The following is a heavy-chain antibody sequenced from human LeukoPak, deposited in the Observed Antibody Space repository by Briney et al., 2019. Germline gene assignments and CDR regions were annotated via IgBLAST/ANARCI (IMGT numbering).Heavy chain of an antibody. CDR2: ISYSGST. CDR1: GAPISSYY. J-gene: IGHJ4*02. Sequence: SETLSLTCTVSGAPISSYYWSWIRQPPGKGLEWIGYISYSGSTNYNPSLKSRVTISADTPKNQLSLTLSSVTAADTAVYYCARHPELYFFDYWGQGTLVTVSS. D-gene: IGHD3-10*01. CDR3: ARHPELYFFDY. V-gene: IGHV4-59*08.